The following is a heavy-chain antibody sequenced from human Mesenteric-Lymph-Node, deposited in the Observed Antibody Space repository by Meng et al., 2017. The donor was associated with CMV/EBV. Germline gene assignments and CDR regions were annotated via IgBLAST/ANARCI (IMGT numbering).Heavy chain of an antibody. CDR3: ARDVTLLRGVFPYSYGMDV. Sequence: GESLKISCAASGFTFNNYEVNWVRQAPGKGLEWVSRISNSGTSTYYADSVKGRFTISRDNAKNSLFLQMNSLRAEDTAVYYCARDVTLLRGVFPYSYGMDVWGRGTTV. D-gene: IGHD3-10*01. CDR1: GFTFNNYE. J-gene: IGHJ6*02. CDR2: ISNSGTST. V-gene: IGHV3-48*03.